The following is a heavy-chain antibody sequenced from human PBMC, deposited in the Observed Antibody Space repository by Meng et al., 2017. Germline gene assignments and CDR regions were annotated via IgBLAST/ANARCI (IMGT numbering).Heavy chain of an antibody. J-gene: IGHJ4*02. D-gene: IGHD6-13*01. CDR3: ARVSAGSKAYFDY. Sequence: QGQLQESGPGLVKPSQTLSLTCTVSGGSISSGGYYWSWIRQHPGKGLEWIGYIYYSGSTYYNPSLKSLVTISVDTSKNQFSLKLSSVTAADTAVYYCARVSAGSKAYFDYWGQGTLVTVSS. CDR1: GGSISSGGYY. V-gene: IGHV4-31*01. CDR2: IYYSGST.